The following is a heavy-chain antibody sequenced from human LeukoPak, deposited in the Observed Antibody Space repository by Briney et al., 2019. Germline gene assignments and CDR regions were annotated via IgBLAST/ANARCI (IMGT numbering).Heavy chain of an antibody. D-gene: IGHD4-23*01. CDR2: INHSGST. J-gene: IGHJ4*02. V-gene: IGHV4-34*01. CDR1: GGSFSGYY. Sequence: KPSETLSLTCAVYGGSFSGYYWSWIRQPPGKGLEWIGEINHSGSTNYNPSLKSRVTISVDTSKNQFSLKLSSVTAADTAVYYCARVGYGGNSLDYWGQGTLVTVSS. CDR3: ARVGYGGNSLDY.